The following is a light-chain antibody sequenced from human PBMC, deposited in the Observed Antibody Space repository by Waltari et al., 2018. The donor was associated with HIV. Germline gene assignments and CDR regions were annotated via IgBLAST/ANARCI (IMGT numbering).Light chain of an antibody. CDR1: SGDIADKS. CDR2: DND. CDR3: QSYDTSRQVV. J-gene: IGLJ3*02. V-gene: IGLV6-57*03. Sequence: NFLLTQPHSVSESPGKTVTISCTRSSGDIADKSLQWYQQRPGSAPHPVIYDNDRRPSWVPDRFSGSIDRSSNSASLTISGLQTEDEADYFCQSYDTSRQVVFGGGTRLTVL.